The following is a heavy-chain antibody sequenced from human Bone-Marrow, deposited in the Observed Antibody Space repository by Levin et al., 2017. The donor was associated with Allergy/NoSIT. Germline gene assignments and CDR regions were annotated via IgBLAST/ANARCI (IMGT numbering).Heavy chain of an antibody. CDR1: TVNFDTYA. D-gene: IGHD7-27*01. V-gene: IGHV3-30*18. CDR2: ISHDGGHK. CDR3: AKDFTGEEDT. J-gene: IGHJ4*02. Sequence: GGSLRLSCIISTVNFDTYAMHWVRQAPGKGLEWVALISHDGGHKSYAESVKGRFTISRDISKNTVSLQMNNLRPADTAIYYCAKDFTGEEDTWGQGTLVTVSS.